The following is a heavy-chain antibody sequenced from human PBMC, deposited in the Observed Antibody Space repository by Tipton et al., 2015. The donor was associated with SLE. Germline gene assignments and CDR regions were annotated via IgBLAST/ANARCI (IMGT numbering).Heavy chain of an antibody. CDR3: AGGVLDF. CDR2: INYSGST. V-gene: IGHV4-59*11. CDR1: GGSIRGHY. Sequence: TLSLTCSVSGGSIRGHYWNWVRQPPGKGLEWIGNINYSGSTKYNPSRKSRVTISVDTSKNQFSLKMSSVTAADTAVYYCAGGVLDFWGQGTLVTVSS. J-gene: IGHJ4*02.